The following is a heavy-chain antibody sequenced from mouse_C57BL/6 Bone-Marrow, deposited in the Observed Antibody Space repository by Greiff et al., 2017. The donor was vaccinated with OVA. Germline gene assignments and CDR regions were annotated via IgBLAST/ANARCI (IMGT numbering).Heavy chain of an antibody. CDR3: ARDGDYYGSSPFAY. Sequence: EVMLVESGGGLVKPGGSLKLSCAASGFTFSSYAMSWVRQTPEKRLEWVATISDGGSYTYYPDNVKGRFTISRDNAKNNLYLQMSHLESEDTAMYYCARDGDYYGSSPFAYWGQGTLVTVSA. CDR2: ISDGGSYT. V-gene: IGHV5-4*01. D-gene: IGHD1-1*01. CDR1: GFTFSSYA. J-gene: IGHJ3*01.